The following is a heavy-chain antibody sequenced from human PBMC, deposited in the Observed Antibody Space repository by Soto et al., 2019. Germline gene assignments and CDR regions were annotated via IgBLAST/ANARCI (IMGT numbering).Heavy chain of an antibody. Sequence: SVKVSCKASGFTFTSSAVQWVRQARGQRLEWIGWIVVGSGNTNYAQKFQERVTITRDMSTSTAYMELSSLRSEDTAVYYCAVNYYDSSGYHRPSDMAIDYWGQGTLVTVSS. J-gene: IGHJ4*02. CDR1: GFTFTSSA. CDR3: AVNYYDSSGYHRPSDMAIDY. CDR2: IVVGSGNT. D-gene: IGHD3-22*01. V-gene: IGHV1-58*01.